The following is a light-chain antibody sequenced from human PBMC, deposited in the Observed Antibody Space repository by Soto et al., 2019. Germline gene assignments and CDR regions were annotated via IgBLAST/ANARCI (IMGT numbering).Light chain of an antibody. CDR3: QQSYNIPLT. Sequence: DIQMTQSPSSLSASFGDTVTITCRASQTIKSYLNWYQQKPGQAPKLLIYVASSLQSGVPSRFSGRGSGTDFTLTISSLEPEDFATYYCQQSYNIPLTFGPGTKVDFK. CDR2: VAS. J-gene: IGKJ3*01. V-gene: IGKV1-39*01. CDR1: QTIKSY.